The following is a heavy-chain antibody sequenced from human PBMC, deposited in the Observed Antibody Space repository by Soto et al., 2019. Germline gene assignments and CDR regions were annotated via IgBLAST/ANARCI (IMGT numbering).Heavy chain of an antibody. CDR1: GFTFSSYS. Sequence: GGSLRLSCAASGFTFSSYSMNWVRQAPGKGLEWVSSISSSSSYIYYADSVKGRFTISRDNAKNSLYLQMNSLRAEDTAVYYCAREAPGGYSYGHFDYWGQGTLVTVSS. V-gene: IGHV3-21*01. CDR3: AREAPGGYSYGHFDY. J-gene: IGHJ4*02. CDR2: ISSSSSYI. D-gene: IGHD5-18*01.